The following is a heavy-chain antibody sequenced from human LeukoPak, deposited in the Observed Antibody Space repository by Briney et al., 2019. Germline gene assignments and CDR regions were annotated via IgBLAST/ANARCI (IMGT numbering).Heavy chain of an antibody. CDR3: ARRYQVSWYFDL. D-gene: IGHD2-15*01. Sequence: HAGGSLGLSCAASRFTVSSKHMNWVRQAPGKGLEWVSVIYSDGSTQYADSVKGRFTITRDNYKNTLYLQMNSLRDEDTAMYYCARRYQVSWYFDLWGRGTLVTVSS. CDR2: IYSDGST. V-gene: IGHV3-66*01. CDR1: RFTVSSKH. J-gene: IGHJ2*01.